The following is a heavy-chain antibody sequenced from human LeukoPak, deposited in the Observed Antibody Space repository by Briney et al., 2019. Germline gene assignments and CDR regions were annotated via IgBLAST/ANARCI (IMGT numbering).Heavy chain of an antibody. CDR1: GSSFSTNA. V-gene: IGHV3-23*01. J-gene: IGHJ4*02. D-gene: IGHD3-10*01. CDR2: ISGSGGST. Sequence: PGGSLRLSLATSGSSFSTNAMSWVRHAARDGIGLVSAISGSGGSTYYADSVKGRFTISRDNSKNTLYLQMNSLRAEDTAVYYCAKDRVWFGERNPFDYWGQGTLVTVSS. CDR3: AKDRVWFGERNPFDY.